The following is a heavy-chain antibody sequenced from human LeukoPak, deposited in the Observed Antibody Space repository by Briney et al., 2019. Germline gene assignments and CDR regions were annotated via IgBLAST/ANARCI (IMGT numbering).Heavy chain of an antibody. Sequence: SETLSLTCTVSGGSISSYYWSWIRQPPGKRLEWIGYIYYSGSTNYNPSLKSRVTISVDTSKNQFSLKLSSVTAADTAVYYCARGLTMVRGVVTYDYWGQGTLVTVSS. V-gene: IGHV4-59*08. D-gene: IGHD3-10*01. J-gene: IGHJ4*02. CDR2: IYYSGST. CDR3: ARGLTMVRGVVTYDY. CDR1: GGSISSYY.